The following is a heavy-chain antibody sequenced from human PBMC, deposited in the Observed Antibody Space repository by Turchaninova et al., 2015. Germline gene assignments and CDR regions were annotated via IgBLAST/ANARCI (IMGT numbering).Heavy chain of an antibody. CDR1: GYTFTGYY. CDR2: IHPKSGGT. Sequence: QVQLVQSAAEVKKPGASVKVSCTASGYTFTGYYIPWVRQAPGKGLEWMGWIHPKSGGTNYAQKFQGRVTLTRDTSIHTAYMELSGLTFDDTALYYCASRPDTSLLFFFDYWGQGTLVTVSS. CDR3: ASRPDTSLLFFFDY. V-gene: IGHV1-2*02. J-gene: IGHJ4*02. D-gene: IGHD3-3*01.